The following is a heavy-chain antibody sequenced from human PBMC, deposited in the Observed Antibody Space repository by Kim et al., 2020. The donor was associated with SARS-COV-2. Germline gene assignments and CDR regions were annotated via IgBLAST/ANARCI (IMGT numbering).Heavy chain of an antibody. CDR1: GYSFTSYW. V-gene: IGHV5-51*01. CDR3: ARARCSMTSCFELRY. CDR2: ISPVDSDI. D-gene: IGHD3-3*02. Sequence: GESLKISCKGSGYSFTSYWIAWVRQMPGKGLEWMGIISPVDSDIKYSPSFQGQVTISADKSIRTAYFPWSSLKASDTAMYYCARARCSMTSCFELRYWGQGTQITVSS. J-gene: IGHJ4*02.